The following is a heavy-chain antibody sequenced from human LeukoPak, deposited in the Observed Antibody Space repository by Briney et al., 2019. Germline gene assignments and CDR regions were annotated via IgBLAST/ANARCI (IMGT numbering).Heavy chain of an antibody. J-gene: IGHJ4*02. V-gene: IGHV4-38-2*02. Sequence: TSGTLSLTCTVSGYSISSGYYWGWIRQPPGKGLEWIGSIYHSGSTYYDPSLKSRVTISVDTSKNQFSLKLSSVTAADTAVCYCARGDSSGYYYVSYFDYWGQGTLVTVSS. CDR3: ARGDSSGYYYVSYFDY. CDR1: GYSISSGYY. D-gene: IGHD3-22*01. CDR2: IYHSGST.